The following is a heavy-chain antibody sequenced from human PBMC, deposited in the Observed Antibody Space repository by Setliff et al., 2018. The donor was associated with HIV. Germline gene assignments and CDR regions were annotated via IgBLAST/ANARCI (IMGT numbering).Heavy chain of an antibody. CDR2: IDSATGGP. V-gene: IGHV1-2*04. J-gene: IGHJ3*02. CDR3: ARDYLHVFDI. Sequence: ASVKVSCKASGYTFTDNYIHWVRQAPGQGLEWMARIDSATGGPNYAQNFQGWVTVTRDTSINTVYMELSSLKSDDTAVYYCARDYLHVFDIWGQGTMVTVSS. CDR1: GYTFTDNY.